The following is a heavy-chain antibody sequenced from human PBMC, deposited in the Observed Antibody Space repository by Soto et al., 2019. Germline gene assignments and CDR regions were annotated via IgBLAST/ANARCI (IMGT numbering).Heavy chain of an antibody. Sequence: PSETLSLTCTVSGSYISSYYWSWIRQPPGKGLEWIGYIYYSGSTNYNPSLKSRVTISVGTSKNQFSLKLSSVTAADTAVYYCARGLRGYSSSWFLPYFDYWGQGTLVTVSS. J-gene: IGHJ4*02. CDR1: GSYISSYY. CDR3: ARGLRGYSSSWFLPYFDY. CDR2: IYYSGST. V-gene: IGHV4-59*01. D-gene: IGHD6-13*01.